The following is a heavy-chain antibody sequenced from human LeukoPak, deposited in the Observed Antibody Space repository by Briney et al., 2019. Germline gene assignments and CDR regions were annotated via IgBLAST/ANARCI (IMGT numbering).Heavy chain of an antibody. V-gene: IGHV3-23*01. CDR1: GFTFSSYA. J-gene: IGHJ3*02. D-gene: IGHD2-2*01. CDR2: ISGSGGST. Sequence: GGSLRLSCAASGFTFSSYAMSWVRQAPGKGLEWVSAISGSGGSTYYADSVKGRFTISRDNSKNTLYLQMNSLRAEDTAVYYCARDSQGYCSSTSCPIWGQGTMVTVSS. CDR3: ARDSQGYCSSTSCPI.